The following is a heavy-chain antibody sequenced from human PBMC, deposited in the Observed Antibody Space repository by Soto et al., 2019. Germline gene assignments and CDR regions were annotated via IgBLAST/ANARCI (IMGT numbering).Heavy chain of an antibody. CDR1: GGTFDNFI. V-gene: IGHV1-69*01. Sequence: QVQLVQSGAEVKEPGSSVRVSCKASGGTFDNFIMNWVRQTPGRGLEWMGGIVPMLGTPTYAEKFKGRVTMSATGSTSTMYMEVTSLRSADTAIYYCARNGTYSSSLSQYSGMDVWGEGTAVTVSS. CDR3: ARNGTYSSSLSQYSGMDV. D-gene: IGHD1-26*01. CDR2: IVPMLGTP. J-gene: IGHJ6*04.